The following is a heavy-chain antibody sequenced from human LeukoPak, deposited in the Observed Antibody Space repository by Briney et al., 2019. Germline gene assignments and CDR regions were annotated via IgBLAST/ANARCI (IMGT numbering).Heavy chain of an antibody. CDR2: IYYSGTT. V-gene: IGHV4-30-4*01. CDR3: ARDTGLYYFDS. J-gene: IGHJ4*02. D-gene: IGHD1-14*01. Sequence: SETLPLTCSVSGGSVTSDYYWSWIRQPPGKGLEWIGHIYYSGTTYYNPSLKSRLIISLDRSKNQFSLTLTSVTAADTAVYYCARDTGLYYFDSWGQGTLVTVSS. CDR1: GGSVTSDYY.